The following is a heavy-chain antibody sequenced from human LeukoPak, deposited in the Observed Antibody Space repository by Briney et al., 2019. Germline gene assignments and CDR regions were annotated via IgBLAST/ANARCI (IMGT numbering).Heavy chain of an antibody. V-gene: IGHV4-59*01. CDR3: ARGKATKDYYYYGMDV. CDR2: IYYSGST. J-gene: IGHJ6*04. Sequence: SETLSLTCTVSGGSISSYYWSWIRQPPGKGLEWIGYIYYSGSTNYNPSLKSRVTISVDTSKNQFSLKLSSVTAADTAVYYCARGKATKDYYYYGMDVWGEGTTVTVSS. CDR1: GGSISSYY.